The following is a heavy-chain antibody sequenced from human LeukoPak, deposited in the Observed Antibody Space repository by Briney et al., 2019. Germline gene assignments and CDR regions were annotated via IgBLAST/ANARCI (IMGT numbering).Heavy chain of an antibody. Sequence: SETLSVTCTVSGYSISSGYYWGWTRQPPGKGLEWIGSIYQSGSSYSNPSLKSRVTISVDTSKNQFSLKLTSVTAADTAVYYCARDVGDGYSDYWGQGTLVTVSS. CDR1: GYSISSGYY. J-gene: IGHJ4*02. V-gene: IGHV4-38-2*02. D-gene: IGHD5-24*01. CDR3: ARDVGDGYSDY. CDR2: IYQSGSS.